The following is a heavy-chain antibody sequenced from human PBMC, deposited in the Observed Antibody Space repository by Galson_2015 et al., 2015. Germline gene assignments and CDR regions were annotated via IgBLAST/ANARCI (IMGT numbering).Heavy chain of an antibody. V-gene: IGHV3-53*01. J-gene: IGHJ4*02. Sequence: SLRLSCAASGFTVSANCMTWVRQAPGKGLEWVSVIYNDGSTYYADSVKGRFTISRDNSKNTVYLQMNSLRAEDTAVYYCARRQGIGWYPRDYWGQGTLVTVSS. CDR1: GFTVSANC. D-gene: IGHD6-19*01. CDR2: IYNDGST. CDR3: ARRQGIGWYPRDY.